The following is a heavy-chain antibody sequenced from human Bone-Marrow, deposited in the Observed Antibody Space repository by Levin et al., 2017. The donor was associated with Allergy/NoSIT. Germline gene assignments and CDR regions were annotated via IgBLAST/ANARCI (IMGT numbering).Heavy chain of an antibody. CDR2: INSDGSTT. D-gene: IGHD3-22*01. V-gene: IGHV3-74*01. J-gene: IGHJ4*02. Sequence: LSLTCAASGFTFSDFWMHWVRQAPGKGLVWVSRINSDGSTTTYADSVKGRFTISRDNAKNTLYLQMNSLRAEDTAVYYCARDLIGIRGHWGQGTLVTVSS. CDR1: GFTFSDFW. CDR3: ARDLIGIRGH.